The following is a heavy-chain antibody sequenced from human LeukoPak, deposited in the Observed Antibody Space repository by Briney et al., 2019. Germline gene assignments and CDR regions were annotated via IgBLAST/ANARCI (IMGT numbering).Heavy chain of an antibody. CDR3: ARDPAFSSWFDP. V-gene: IGHV1-2*02. J-gene: IGHJ5*02. CDR2: INPNSGGT. CDR1: GYTFTGYY. Sequence: ASVKVSCKASGYTFTGYYMHWVRQAPGQGLEWMGWINPNSGGTNYAQKFQGRVTMTRVTSISTAYMELSRLRSDDTAVCYCARDPAFSSWFDPWGQGTLVTVSS.